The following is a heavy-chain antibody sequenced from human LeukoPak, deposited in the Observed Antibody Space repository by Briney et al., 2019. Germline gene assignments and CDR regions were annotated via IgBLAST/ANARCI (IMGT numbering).Heavy chain of an antibody. J-gene: IGHJ3*02. D-gene: IGHD3-22*01. V-gene: IGHV3-15*01. CDR3: TTYYDSSGYYYTDAFDI. CDR1: GFTFSNAW. Sequence: GGSLRLSCAASGFTFSNAWMSWVRQAPGKGLEWVGRIKSKTDGGTTDYAAPVKGRFTISRDDSKSTLYLQMNSLKTENTAVYYCTTYYDSSGYYYTDAFDIWGQGTMVTVSS. CDR2: IKSKTDGGTT.